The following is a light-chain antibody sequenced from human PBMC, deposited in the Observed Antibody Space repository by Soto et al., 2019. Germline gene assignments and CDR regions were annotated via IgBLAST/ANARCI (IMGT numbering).Light chain of an antibody. Sequence: QSVLTQPASVSGSPGQSITISCTGTNNLVSWYQQHPGKAHKVVLYEGTKRPSGVSNRFSGSNSGSTASLTISGLKAEDEAHYFCCAYVGARSYVFGPGTKVTXL. CDR1: NNL. J-gene: IGLJ1*01. V-gene: IGLV2-23*01. CDR3: CAYVGARSYV. CDR2: EGT.